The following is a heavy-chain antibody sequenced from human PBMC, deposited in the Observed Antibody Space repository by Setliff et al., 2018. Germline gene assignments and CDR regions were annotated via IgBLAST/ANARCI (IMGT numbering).Heavy chain of an antibody. V-gene: IGHV1-18*01. Sequence: ASVKVSCKASGYNFKTYAISWVRQAPGQGLEWMGFISLYDGHTNYAQNFQGRLTVTTDTSTSTVYVELRSLRSDDTAVYFCARVTYCGGDCYSFDYWGQGTLVTVSS. J-gene: IGHJ4*02. CDR1: GYNFKTYA. D-gene: IGHD2-21*01. CDR2: ISLYDGHT. CDR3: ARVTYCGGDCYSFDY.